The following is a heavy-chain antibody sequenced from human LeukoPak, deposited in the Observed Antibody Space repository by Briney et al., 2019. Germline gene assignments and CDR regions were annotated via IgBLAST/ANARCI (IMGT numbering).Heavy chain of an antibody. V-gene: IGHV3-74*01. Sequence: GGSLRLSCAASGFSFTSYSINWVRQAPGKGLVWVSRVNSDGSSTDYADSVKGRFTISRDNAKNTLYLQMNSLRAEDTAVYYCARAQGGVVIDYWGQGTLVTVSS. J-gene: IGHJ4*02. CDR1: GFSFTSYS. CDR2: VNSDGSST. CDR3: ARAQGGVVIDY. D-gene: IGHD3-16*01.